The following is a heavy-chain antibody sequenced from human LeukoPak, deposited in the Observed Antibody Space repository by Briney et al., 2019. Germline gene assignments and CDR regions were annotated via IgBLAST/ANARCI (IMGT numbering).Heavy chain of an antibody. CDR3: AKDKLILWFGELDV. J-gene: IGHJ6*04. CDR1: GFIFSSYG. Sequence: GGSLRLSCAASGFIFSSYGMHWVRQAPGKGLEWVAFIRYDGSKKYYADSVKGRFTISRDNAKNSLYLQMNSLRAEDTALYYCAKDKLILWFGELDVWGKGTTVTISS. V-gene: IGHV3-30*02. CDR2: IRYDGSKK. D-gene: IGHD3-10*01.